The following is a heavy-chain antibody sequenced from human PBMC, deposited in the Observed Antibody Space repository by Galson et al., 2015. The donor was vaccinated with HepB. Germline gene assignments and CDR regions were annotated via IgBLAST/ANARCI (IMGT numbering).Heavy chain of an antibody. J-gene: IGHJ4*02. Sequence: SVKVSCKASGYTFTSYGIGWVRQAPGQGLEWMGWISAYNGNTNYAQKLQGRVTMTTDTSTSTAYMELRSLRSDDTAVYYCARDLVTTLDYGDYPYYFDYWGQGTLVTVSS. V-gene: IGHV1-18*01. CDR1: GYTFTSYG. CDR3: ARDLVTTLDYGDYPYYFDY. D-gene: IGHD4-17*01. CDR2: ISAYNGNT.